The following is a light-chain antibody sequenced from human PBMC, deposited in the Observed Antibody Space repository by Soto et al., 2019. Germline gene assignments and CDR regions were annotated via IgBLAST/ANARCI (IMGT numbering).Light chain of an antibody. V-gene: IGKV1-12*01. CDR1: QDVDSW. J-gene: IGKJ1*01. CDR2: AAS. Sequence: DIQMTQSPSSVSASVGDRVTITCRASQDVDSWLAWYQQKPGKVPKLLIYAASNLQSGVPSRFTGSGSGTDFTVTISSLQPEDFATYYCQQGSSFPWTFGQGTKVDIK. CDR3: QQGSSFPWT.